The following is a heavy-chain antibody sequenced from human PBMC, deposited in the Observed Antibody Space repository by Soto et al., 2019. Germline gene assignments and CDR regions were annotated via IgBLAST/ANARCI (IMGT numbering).Heavy chain of an antibody. D-gene: IGHD4-17*01. V-gene: IGHV3-30-3*01. J-gene: IGHJ6*02. CDR3: ETERYVTGDDYGGNEYYYGMDL. CDR1: GFTFSSYA. CDR2: ISYDGSNK. Sequence: SRRLSCAASGFTFSSYAIHRIPQAPGKGLEWVPVISYDGSNKYYADSVKCRFTISRDHSKNALYLQMSSLRAEYTAVYYCETERYVTGDDYGGNEYYYGMDLSGQGTTVTVSS.